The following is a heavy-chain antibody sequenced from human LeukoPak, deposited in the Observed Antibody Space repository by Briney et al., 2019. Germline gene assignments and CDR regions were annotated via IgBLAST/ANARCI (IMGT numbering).Heavy chain of an antibody. D-gene: IGHD2-21*02. CDR2: ISAYNGNT. CDR3: ARARGVVVTADHDYYFDY. J-gene: IGHJ4*02. CDR1: GYTFTSYG. Sequence: GASVKVSCKASGYTFTSYGISWVRQAPGQGLEWMGWISAYNGNTNYAQKLQGRVTMTTDTSTSIAYMELRSLRSDDTAVYYCARARGVVVTADHDYYFDYWGQGTLVTVSS. V-gene: IGHV1-18*01.